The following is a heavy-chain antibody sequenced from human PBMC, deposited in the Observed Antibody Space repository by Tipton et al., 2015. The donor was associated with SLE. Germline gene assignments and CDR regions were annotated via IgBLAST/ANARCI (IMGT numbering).Heavy chain of an antibody. CDR3: ARRDYYGSGSYFCFDY. CDR1: GYSFTSHW. V-gene: IGHV5-51*01. D-gene: IGHD3-10*01. CDR2: IYPGDSDT. J-gene: IGHJ4*02. Sequence: QLVQSGAEVKKPGESLKISCKGSGYSFTSHWIGWVRQMPGKGLEWMGIIYPGDSDTRYSPSFQGQVTISADKSISTAYLQWSSLKASDTAMYYCARRDYYGSGSYFCFDYWGQGTLVTVSS.